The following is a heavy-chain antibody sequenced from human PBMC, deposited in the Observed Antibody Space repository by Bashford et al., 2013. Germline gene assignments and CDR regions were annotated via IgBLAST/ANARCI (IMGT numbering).Heavy chain of an antibody. CDR1: GFTYSNYG. D-gene: IGHD1-1*01. Sequence: GGSLRLSCAASGFTYSNYGISWVRQAPGKGLEWVSGISGSGDSTYYADSVEGPVHHLQRQFQEHAVSANEQPESRGHGIYYCAKGSRPPVPWYYDLVGPWPPVVTVSS. CDR3: AKGSRPPVPWYYDL. V-gene: IGHV3-23*01. CDR2: ISGSGDST. J-gene: IGHJ2*01.